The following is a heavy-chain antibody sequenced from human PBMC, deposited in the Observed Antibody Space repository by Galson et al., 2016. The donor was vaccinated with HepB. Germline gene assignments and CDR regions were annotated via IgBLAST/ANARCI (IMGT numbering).Heavy chain of an antibody. V-gene: IGHV3-48*02. J-gene: IGHJ3*02. Sequence: SLRLPCAASGFTFSSYSMSWVRQAPGKGLEWVAYISSSSASISYADSVKGRFTISREHAKNSVPLQLNDLRDEDTAVVYWARQGGYSGDLAAFETWGQGTMVAVSS. CDR2: ISSSSASI. D-gene: IGHD6-25*01. CDR3: ARQGGYSGDLAAFET. CDR1: GFTFSSYS.